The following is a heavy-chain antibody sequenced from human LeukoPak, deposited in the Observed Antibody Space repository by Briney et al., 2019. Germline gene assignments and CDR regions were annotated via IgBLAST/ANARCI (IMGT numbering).Heavy chain of an antibody. V-gene: IGHV1-69*01. J-gene: IGHJ4*02. CDR1: GGTFSSYA. D-gene: IGHD5-18*01. CDR2: IIPIFGTA. Sequence: SVKVSCKASGGTFSSYAISWVRQAPGQGLEWMGGIIPIFGTANYAQKFQGRVTITADESTSTAYMELSSLRSEDTAVYYCARDKTPVDTAMVSFDYWGQGTLVTVSS. CDR3: ARDKTPVDTAMVSFDY.